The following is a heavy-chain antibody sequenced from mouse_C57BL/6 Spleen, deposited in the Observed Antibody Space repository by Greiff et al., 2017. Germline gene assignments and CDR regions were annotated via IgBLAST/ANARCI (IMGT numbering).Heavy chain of an antibody. J-gene: IGHJ2*01. D-gene: IGHD4-1*01. Sequence: VKLQQPGAELVKPGASVKMSCKASGYTFTSYWITWVKQRPGQGLEWIGDIYPGSGSTNYNEKFKSKATLTVDTSSSTAYMQLSSLTSEDSAVYYCARWPSTGTEYYFDYWGQGTTLTVSS. CDR1: GYTFTSYW. CDR3: ARWPSTGTEYYFDY. V-gene: IGHV1-55*01. CDR2: IYPGSGST.